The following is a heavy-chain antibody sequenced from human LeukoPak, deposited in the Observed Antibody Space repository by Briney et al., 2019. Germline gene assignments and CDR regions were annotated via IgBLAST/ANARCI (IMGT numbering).Heavy chain of an antibody. Sequence: SETLSLTCTVSGGSISSSSYYWGWIRQPPGKGLEWIGSIYYSGSTYYNPSLKSRVTISVDTSKNQFSLKLSSVTAADTAVYYCAGEHYYEPGFDYWGQGTLVTVSS. CDR1: GGSISSSSYY. V-gene: IGHV4-39*02. J-gene: IGHJ4*02. D-gene: IGHD3-22*01. CDR3: AGEHYYEPGFDY. CDR2: IYYSGST.